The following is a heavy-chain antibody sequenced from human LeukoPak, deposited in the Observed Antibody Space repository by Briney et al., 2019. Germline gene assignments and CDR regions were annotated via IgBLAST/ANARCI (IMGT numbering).Heavy chain of an antibody. CDR1: GGSISSYY. V-gene: IGHV4-59*08. CDR3: ARHFSSWAFDI. J-gene: IGHJ3*02. D-gene: IGHD6-6*01. Sequence: SETLSLTCTVSGGSISSYYWSWIRQPPGKGLEWIGYLYDSGSANYNPLLRSRVTISVDTSKNQFSLKLSSVTAADTAVYYCARHFSSWAFDIWGQGTKVTVSS. CDR2: LYDSGSA.